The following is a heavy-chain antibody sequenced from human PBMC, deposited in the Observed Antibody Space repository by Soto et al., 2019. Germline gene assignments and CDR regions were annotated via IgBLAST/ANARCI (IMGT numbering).Heavy chain of an antibody. Sequence: GGSLRLSCAASGFTFSSYEMNWVRQAPGKGLEWVSYISSSGSTIYYADSVKGRFTISRDNAKNSLYLQMNSLRAEDTAVYYCARGPAPSMVRGVPPYYYGMDVWGQGTTVTV. V-gene: IGHV3-48*03. CDR3: ARGPAPSMVRGVPPYYYGMDV. CDR1: GFTFSSYE. D-gene: IGHD3-10*01. J-gene: IGHJ6*02. CDR2: ISSSGSTI.